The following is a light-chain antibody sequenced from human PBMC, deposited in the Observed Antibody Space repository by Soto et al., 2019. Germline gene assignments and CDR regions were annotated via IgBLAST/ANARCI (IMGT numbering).Light chain of an antibody. Sequence: EIVLTQSPGTLSLSPGERAPLSCRASQSVSSNYLAWYQQKPGQAPRLLIYGASTRATGIPDRFSGSGSGTDFTLTISRLEPEDFEVYYCQQYDSSPWTFGQGTKVEIK. CDR2: GAS. CDR1: QSVSSNY. CDR3: QQYDSSPWT. J-gene: IGKJ1*01. V-gene: IGKV3-20*01.